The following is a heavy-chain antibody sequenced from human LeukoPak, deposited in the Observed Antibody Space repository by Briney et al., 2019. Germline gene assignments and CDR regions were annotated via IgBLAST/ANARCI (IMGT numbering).Heavy chain of an antibody. D-gene: IGHD2-15*01. CDR2: IRQDGGDK. CDR3: ARDYSIDI. V-gene: IGHV3-7*01. Sequence: GGSLRLSCAASGFTFSSYWMTWVRQAPGKGLEWVANIRQDGGDKYYVDSVKGRFTISRDNAKSSLYLQMNSLRAEDTAVYYCARDYSIDIWGQGTMVTVSS. CDR1: GFTFSSYW. J-gene: IGHJ3*02.